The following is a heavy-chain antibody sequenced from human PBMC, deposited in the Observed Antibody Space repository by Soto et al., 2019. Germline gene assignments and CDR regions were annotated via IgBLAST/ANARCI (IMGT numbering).Heavy chain of an antibody. J-gene: IGHJ5*02. CDR2: IYYSGST. V-gene: IGHV4-30-4*01. D-gene: IGHD3-22*01. CDR3: ARRSHFYDSSGYSPYNWFDP. CDR1: GGSISSGDYY. Sequence: SETLSLTXTVSGGSISSGDYYWSWIRQPPGKGLEWIGYIYYSGSTYYNPSLKSRVTISVDTSKNQFSLKLSSVTAADTAVYYCARRSHFYDSSGYSPYNWFDPWGQGTLVTVSS.